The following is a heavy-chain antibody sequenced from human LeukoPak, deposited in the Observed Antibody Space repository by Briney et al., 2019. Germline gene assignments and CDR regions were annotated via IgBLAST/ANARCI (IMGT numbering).Heavy chain of an antibody. CDR2: MNPNSGNT. D-gene: IGHD5-12*01. CDR1: GYTFTSYD. V-gene: IGHV1-8*01. CDR3: AREYRHQPD. J-gene: IGHJ4*02. Sequence: GASVKVSCKASGYTFTSYDINWLRQACGQGLEWMGWMNPNSGNTGYAQKFQGRFTMTWDTSITTAYMELSSLRSEDTAVYYCAREYRHQPDWGQGTLVTVSS.